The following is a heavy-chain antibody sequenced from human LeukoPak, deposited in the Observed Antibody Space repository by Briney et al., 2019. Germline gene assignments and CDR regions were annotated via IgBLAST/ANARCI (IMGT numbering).Heavy chain of an antibody. D-gene: IGHD3-10*01. J-gene: IGHJ6*02. CDR3: AAQYGAGSLFYFYAMDV. CDR1: GFSLSRHE. CDR2: ISATGATI. V-gene: IGHV3-48*03. Sequence: SGGCLTLSCVVSGFSLSRHEMNWVRQAPGKGLEWVAHISATGATIYYADFVGGRFTISKDHANSSLYLRINSLRAEDSAVYYCAAQYGAGSLFYFYAMDVWGQGTTVTVSS.